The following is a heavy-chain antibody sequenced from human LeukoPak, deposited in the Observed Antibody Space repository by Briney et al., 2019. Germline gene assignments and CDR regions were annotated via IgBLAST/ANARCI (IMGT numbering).Heavy chain of an antibody. V-gene: IGHV1-2*02. D-gene: IGHD3-22*01. CDR3: ARDQITIYYDDSDYGDGFDY. CDR1: GYTFTGYY. CDR2: LNPNSGGT. J-gene: IGHJ4*02. Sequence: VASVKVSCKASGYTFTGYYLHWVRQAPGQGLEWMGWLNPNSGGTRYSPKFQDRVTMTRVTSISTAYMELSSLRSDDTAVYYCARDQITIYYDDSDYGDGFDYWGQGTLVTVFS.